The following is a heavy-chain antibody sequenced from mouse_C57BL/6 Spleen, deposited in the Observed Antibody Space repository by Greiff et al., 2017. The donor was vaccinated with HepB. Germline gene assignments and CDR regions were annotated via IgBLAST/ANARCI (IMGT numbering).Heavy chain of an antibody. D-gene: IGHD1-1*01. CDR2: ISSGGSYT. J-gene: IGHJ3*01. V-gene: IGHV5-6*01. Sequence: EVKLVESGGDLVKPGGSLKLSCAASGFTFSSYGMSWVRQTPDKRLEWVATISSGGSYTYYPDSVKGRFTISRDNAKNTLYLQMSSLKSEDTAMYYCARQSTTVVPFAYWGQGTLVTVSA. CDR1: GFTFSSYG. CDR3: ARQSTTVVPFAY.